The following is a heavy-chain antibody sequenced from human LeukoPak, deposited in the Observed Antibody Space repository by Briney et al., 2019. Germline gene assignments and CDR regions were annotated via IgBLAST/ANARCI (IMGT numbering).Heavy chain of an antibody. Sequence: SETLSLTCTVSNYSISTDYYWGWIRQPPGKGLEWIGTMYHSGSTYYNPSLKSRVTISVDTSKNQFSLKLSSVTAADTAVYYCARAGPRAMGKGDAFDIWGQGTMVTVSS. CDR3: ARAGPRAMGKGDAFDI. J-gene: IGHJ3*02. CDR1: NYSISTDYY. D-gene: IGHD5-18*01. CDR2: MYHSGST. V-gene: IGHV4-38-2*02.